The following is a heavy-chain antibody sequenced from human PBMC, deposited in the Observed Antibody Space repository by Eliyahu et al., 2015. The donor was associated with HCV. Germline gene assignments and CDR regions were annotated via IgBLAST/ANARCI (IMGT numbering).Heavy chain of an antibody. CDR2: IYYTGST. CDR3: ARGYCSGGSCHNWFDP. D-gene: IGHD2-15*01. J-gene: IGHJ5*02. Sequence: QVQLQESGPGLVKPSQTLSLTCSVSGDSISSGGSYWNWIRQHPEKGLEWIGYIYYTGSTYYNPSLKSRVTISVDTSKNQFSLKLSSVTAADTAVYYCARGYCSGGSCHNWFDPWGQGTLVTVSS. CDR1: GDSISSGGSY. V-gene: IGHV4-31*03.